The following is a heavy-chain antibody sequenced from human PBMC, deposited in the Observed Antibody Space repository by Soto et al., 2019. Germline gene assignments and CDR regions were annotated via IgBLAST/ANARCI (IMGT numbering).Heavy chain of an antibody. CDR3: ARGPHRPKSGPKPKEYSSSWYGSHWFDP. CDR1: GGSFSGYY. J-gene: IGHJ5*02. D-gene: IGHD6-13*01. V-gene: IGHV4-34*01. CDR2: INHSGST. Sequence: PSETLSLTCAVYGGSFSGYYWSWIRQPPGKGLEWIGEINHSGSTNYNPSLKSRVTISVDTSKNQFSLKLSSVTAADTAVYYCARGPHRPKSGPKPKEYSSSWYGSHWFDPWGQGTLVTVSS.